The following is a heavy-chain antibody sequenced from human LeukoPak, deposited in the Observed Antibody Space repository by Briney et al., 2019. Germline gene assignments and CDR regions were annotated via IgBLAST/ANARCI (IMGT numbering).Heavy chain of an antibody. J-gene: IGHJ3*02. Sequence: SETLSLTCTVSGGTISSFFLSWIRQPPGKGLDCIGYINYTGSAKYNPSLKSRVTISVDTSKNQFSLKLRSVTAADTAVYYCARHVTISGPYDASDIWGQGRMVTVSP. D-gene: IGHD5-24*01. V-gene: IGHV4-59*08. CDR1: GGTISSFF. CDR2: INYTGSA. CDR3: ARHVTISGPYDASDI.